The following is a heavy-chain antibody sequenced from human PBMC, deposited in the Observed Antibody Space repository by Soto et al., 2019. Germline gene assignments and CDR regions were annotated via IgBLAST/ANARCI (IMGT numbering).Heavy chain of an antibody. Sequence: QVQLVQSGAEVKKPGASVKVSCKASGYTFSPYGISWVRQAPGQGLEWMGWISVYNGNTKDAQKLQGRVTTTADTSTSTAYMERRSLRSDVTAVYYCARSPNYYYYMDVWGKGTTVTVSS. V-gene: IGHV1-18*01. J-gene: IGHJ6*03. CDR1: GYTFSPYG. CDR3: ARSPNYYYYMDV. CDR2: ISVYNGNT.